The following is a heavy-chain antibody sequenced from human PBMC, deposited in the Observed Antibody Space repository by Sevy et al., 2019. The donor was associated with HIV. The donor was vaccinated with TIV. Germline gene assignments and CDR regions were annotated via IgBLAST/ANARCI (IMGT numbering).Heavy chain of an antibody. J-gene: IGHJ6*02. V-gene: IGHV3-9*01. CDR2: IGWESNAI. CDR1: GFTLDDYA. D-gene: IGHD5-18*01. CDR3: AKDKGYSYGSYGMDV. Sequence: GGSLRLSCAASGFTLDDYAMHWVRQAPGKGLEGAPGIGWESNAIGFADSLRGRLTISRDNAKNSLYLQMNSLRAEDTALYYCAKDKGYSYGSYGMDVWGQGTTVTVSS.